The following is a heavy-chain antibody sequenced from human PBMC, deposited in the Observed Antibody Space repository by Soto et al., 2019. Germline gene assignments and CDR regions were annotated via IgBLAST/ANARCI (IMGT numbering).Heavy chain of an antibody. CDR2: VYVGGTT. V-gene: IGHV3-66*01. D-gene: IGHD4-17*01. CDR1: GFTVSSNY. CDR3: AGDSTDGDFVDAFDI. Sequence: EVQLVESGGGLVQPGGSLTLSCAASGFTVSSNYVNWVRQAPGKGLEWVSVVYVGGTTYYADSVKGRFTISRDISRNTVYLQMNSLRVEDTAVYYCAGDSTDGDFVDAFDIWGPGTMVIVSS. J-gene: IGHJ3*02.